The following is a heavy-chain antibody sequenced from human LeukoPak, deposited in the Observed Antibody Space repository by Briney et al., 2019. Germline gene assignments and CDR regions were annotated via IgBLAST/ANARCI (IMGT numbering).Heavy chain of an antibody. Sequence: PGGSLRLSCAASGFTFSSYAMTWVRQAPGKGLEWVSGITGSGDTTFYADSVKGRFTISRDNSKNTLYLQMHSLRAEDTAVYYCVKDYSTIAAAANPLFDYWGQGALVTVSS. CDR2: ITGSGDTT. CDR1: GFTFSSYA. V-gene: IGHV3-23*01. D-gene: IGHD6-13*01. J-gene: IGHJ4*02. CDR3: VKDYSTIAAAANPLFDY.